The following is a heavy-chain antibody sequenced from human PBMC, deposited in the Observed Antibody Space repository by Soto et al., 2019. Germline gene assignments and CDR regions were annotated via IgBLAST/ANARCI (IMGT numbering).Heavy chain of an antibody. J-gene: IGHJ4*02. D-gene: IGHD3-10*01. CDR2: ISHDGTNK. CDR3: AKDEYYYSRCSYYIFYS. Sequence: GGSLRLSCEVSGFTFSAYGMHWVRQAPGKGLEWVAAISHDGTNKNYGDSVKGRFTISRDNSKKTLYLQMNSLRPEDTALYYCAKDEYYYSRCSYYIFYSWGQGTLVTVS. V-gene: IGHV3-30*18. CDR1: GFTFSAYG.